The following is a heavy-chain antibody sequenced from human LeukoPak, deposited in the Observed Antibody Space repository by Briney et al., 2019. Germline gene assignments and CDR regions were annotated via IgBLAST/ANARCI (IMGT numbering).Heavy chain of an antibody. Sequence: SETLSLTCTVSGGSITSRSYYWGWIRQPPGKGLEWIGDINYSGSTYYNASLRSRVTMSVDTSRSQFSLKLTPVTAADTAVYYCARRYSSGSNYFDYWGQGTLATVSP. CDR2: INYSGST. CDR3: ARRYSSGSNYFDY. D-gene: IGHD2-15*01. V-gene: IGHV4-39*01. J-gene: IGHJ4*02. CDR1: GGSITSRSYY.